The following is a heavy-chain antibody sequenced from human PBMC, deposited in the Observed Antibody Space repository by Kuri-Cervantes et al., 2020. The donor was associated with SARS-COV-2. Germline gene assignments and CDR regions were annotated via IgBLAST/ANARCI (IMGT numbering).Heavy chain of an antibody. CDR1: GFTFSSYG. CDR2: IWYDGSNK. Sequence: LTCAASGFTFSSYGMHWVRQAPGKGLEWVAVIWYDGSNKYYADSVKGRFTISRDNYKNTLYLQMNSLRDEDTAVYYCARDRYYDSSGPMIYYWGQGTLVTVSS. V-gene: IGHV3-33*01. CDR3: ARDRYYDSSGPMIYY. D-gene: IGHD3-22*01. J-gene: IGHJ4*02.